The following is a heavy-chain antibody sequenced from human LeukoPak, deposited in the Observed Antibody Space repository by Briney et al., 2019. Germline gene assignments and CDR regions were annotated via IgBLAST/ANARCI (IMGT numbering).Heavy chain of an antibody. D-gene: IGHD4-17*01. V-gene: IGHV1-69*05. CDR1: GGTFSSYA. CDR3: AREEVTTPHYFDY. J-gene: IGHJ4*02. Sequence: SVKVSCKASGGTFSSYAISWVRQAPGQGLEWMGRIIPIFGTANYAQKFQGRVTITTDESTSTAYMELSSLGSEDTAVYYCAREEVTTPHYFDYWGQGTLVTVSS. CDR2: IIPIFGTA.